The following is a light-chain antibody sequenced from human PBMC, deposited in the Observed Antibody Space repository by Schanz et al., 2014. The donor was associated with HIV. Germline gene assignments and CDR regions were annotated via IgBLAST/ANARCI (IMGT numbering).Light chain of an antibody. CDR3: TSKGDINNFMV. CDR1: SSNIGSNY. J-gene: IGLJ2*01. Sequence: SVLTQPPSASGTPGQRVTISCSGSSSNIGSNYVYWYQQLPGTAPKLLIYRNNQRPSGVPDRFSGSKSGNTASLTVSGLQAEDEADYYCTSKGDINNFMVFGGGTKVTVL. V-gene: IGLV1-47*01. CDR2: RNN.